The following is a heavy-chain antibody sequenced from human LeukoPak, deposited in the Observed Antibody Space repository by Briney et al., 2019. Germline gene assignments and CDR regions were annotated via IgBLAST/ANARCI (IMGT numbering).Heavy chain of an antibody. D-gene: IGHD3-10*01. Sequence: GGSLRLSCAASVFSFSTYWMSWVRQAPGKGLEWVANINQDGTERYLVDSVKGRFTISRDNGKNSVFLQMNSLRDEDTAVYYCTRTLAARSFCFDYWGRGTLVTVSS. CDR3: TRTLAARSFCFDY. J-gene: IGHJ4*02. CDR2: INQDGTER. V-gene: IGHV3-7*01. CDR1: VFSFSTYW.